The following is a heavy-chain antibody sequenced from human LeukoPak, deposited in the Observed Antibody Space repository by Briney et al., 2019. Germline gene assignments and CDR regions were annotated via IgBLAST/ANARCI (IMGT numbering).Heavy chain of an antibody. Sequence: SETLSLTCPHSRASVSSDSMTWIRQTPGKGLEWLGYIYDSGRTDYNPSLRSRATISVDTTMKQFSVKLRSVTAADAGAYFCAGSGARYLRAWGQGILVTVSS. J-gene: IGHJ5*02. CDR1: RASVSSDS. CDR3: AGSGARYLRA. V-gene: IGHV4-4*08. CDR2: IYDSGRT. D-gene: IGHD6-25*01.